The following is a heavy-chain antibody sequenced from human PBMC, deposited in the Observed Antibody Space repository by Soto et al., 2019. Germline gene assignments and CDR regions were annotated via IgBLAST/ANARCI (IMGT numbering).Heavy chain of an antibody. J-gene: IGHJ4*02. CDR3: ARTLWFGELAPYSHY. D-gene: IGHD3-10*01. Sequence: PSETLSLTCTVSGDSISSSSYFWGWIRQAPGRGLEWIGSLYYTGSTYYNPSLRSRATISVDTSKNQFSLKLNSVTAADTVVYYCARTLWFGELAPYSHYSCQGPLVSVSS. CDR2: LYYTGST. V-gene: IGHV4-39*07. CDR1: GDSISSSSYF.